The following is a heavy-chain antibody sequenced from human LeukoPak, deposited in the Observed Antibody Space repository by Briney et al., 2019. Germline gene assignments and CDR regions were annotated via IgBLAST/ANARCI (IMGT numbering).Heavy chain of an antibody. D-gene: IGHD5-24*01. V-gene: IGHV1-18*01. CDR3: ARVLRDLKGYRYFDL. CDR1: GYTFTSYG. CDR2: ISGYNSNT. Sequence: ASVKVSCKASGYTFTSYGISWVRQAPGQGLEWMGWISGYNSNTNDAQKFQGRVTMTTDTSTSTAYMELRSLRSDDTAVYYCARVLRDLKGYRYFDLWGRGTLVTVSS. J-gene: IGHJ2*01.